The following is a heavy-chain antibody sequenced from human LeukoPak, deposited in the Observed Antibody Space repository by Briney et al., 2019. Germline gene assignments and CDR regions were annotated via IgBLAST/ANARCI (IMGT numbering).Heavy chain of an antibody. Sequence: GGSLRLSCAASGFTFSSYAMSWVRQAPGKGLEWVSVISGSGGSTYYADSVKGRFTISRDNAKNSLYLQMNSLRAEDTAVYYCARDPISAYGEVWYFDLWGRGTLVTVSS. CDR1: GFTFSSYA. V-gene: IGHV3-23*01. CDR3: ARDPISAYGEVWYFDL. CDR2: ISGSGGST. J-gene: IGHJ2*01. D-gene: IGHD4-17*01.